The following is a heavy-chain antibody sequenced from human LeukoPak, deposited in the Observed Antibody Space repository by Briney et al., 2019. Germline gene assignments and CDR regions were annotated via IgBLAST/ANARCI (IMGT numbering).Heavy chain of an antibody. V-gene: IGHV3-30*04. CDR3: AREVPRGYSGYDY. CDR1: GFTFSSYA. J-gene: IGHJ4*02. D-gene: IGHD5-12*01. Sequence: GGSLRLSCAASGFTFSSYAMHWVRQAPGKGLEWVAVISYDGSNKYYADSVKGRFTISRDNSKNTLCLQMNSLRAEDTAVYYCAREVPRGYSGYDYWGQGTLVTVSS. CDR2: ISYDGSNK.